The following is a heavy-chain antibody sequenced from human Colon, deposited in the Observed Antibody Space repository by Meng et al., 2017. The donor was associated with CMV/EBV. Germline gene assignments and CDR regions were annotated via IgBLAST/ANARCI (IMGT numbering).Heavy chain of an antibody. V-gene: IGHV4-39*07. CDR2: IYYTGND. CDR3: ARMALHWYFDL. J-gene: IGHJ2*01. D-gene: IGHD5-24*01. CDR1: GDSISGRSYY. Sequence: QLAEPGPGLVKPSETLSLTCTGSGDSISGRSYYWGWIRQPPGKGLEWIASIYYTGNDYHNPSLKSRVTISIDTSNNQFSLRLTSVTAADTAVYYCARMALHWYFDLWGRGTLVTVSS.